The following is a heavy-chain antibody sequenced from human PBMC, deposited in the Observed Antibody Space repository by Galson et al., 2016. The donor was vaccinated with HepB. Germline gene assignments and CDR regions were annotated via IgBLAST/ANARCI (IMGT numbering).Heavy chain of an antibody. J-gene: IGHJ4*02. CDR2: IYSGGST. CDR1: GFTVSSSY. Sequence: SLRLSCAASGFTVSSSYMSWVRQAPGKGLEWVSVIYSGGSTYYADSVKGRFTISRDNSKNTLYLQMNSLRAEDTAVYYCVCWNWNYSFDYWGQGTLVTVSS. CDR3: VCWNWNYSFDY. V-gene: IGHV3-66*01. D-gene: IGHD1-7*01.